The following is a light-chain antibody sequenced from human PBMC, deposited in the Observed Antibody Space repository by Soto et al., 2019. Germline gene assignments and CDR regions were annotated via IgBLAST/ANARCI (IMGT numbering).Light chain of an antibody. CDR1: SSDVGGYNY. V-gene: IGLV2-14*01. J-gene: IGLJ1*01. CDR2: DVT. Sequence: QSVLTQPASVSGSPGQSITISCTGTSSDVGGYNYVSWYQQHPVKAPKLMIYDVTNRPSGVSDCFSGSKSGNTASLTISGLQAEDEADYYCSAYTSSSTPYVFGTGTKVTVL. CDR3: SAYTSSSTPYV.